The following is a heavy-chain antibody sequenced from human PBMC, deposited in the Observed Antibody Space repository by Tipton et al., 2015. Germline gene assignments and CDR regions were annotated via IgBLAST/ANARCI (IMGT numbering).Heavy chain of an antibody. V-gene: IGHV4-59*12. Sequence: LRLSCTVSDGSISDDYWNWIRQPPGKGLEWIGYIYNSGSTNYDPSLKSRVTISVDTSKNQLSLKLSSVTAADTAVYYCARVNCISTSCYVGAWFDPWGQGTLVTVSS. CDR1: DGSISDDY. CDR2: IYNSGST. J-gene: IGHJ5*02. CDR3: ARVNCISTSCYVGAWFDP. D-gene: IGHD2-2*01.